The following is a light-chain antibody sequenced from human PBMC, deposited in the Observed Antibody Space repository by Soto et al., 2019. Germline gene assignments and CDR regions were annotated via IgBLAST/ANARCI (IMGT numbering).Light chain of an antibody. V-gene: IGLV4-69*01. CDR1: SGHSSYA. Sequence: QSVLTQSPSASASLGASVKLTCTLSSGHSSYAIAWHQQQPEKGPRYLMKLDSDGSHTKGDAIPDRFSGSSSGAERYLTISILQSEDAADYYCQTWGTGIHVVFGGGTKLTVL. CDR3: QTWGTGIHVV. J-gene: IGLJ2*01. CDR2: LDSDGSH.